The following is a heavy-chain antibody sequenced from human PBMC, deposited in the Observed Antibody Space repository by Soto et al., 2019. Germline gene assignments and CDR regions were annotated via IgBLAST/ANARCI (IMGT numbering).Heavy chain of an antibody. Sequence: EVQLLESGGAFLQPGGSLRLSCAASGFTFSSYAMSWVRQAPGKGLEWVSVISAGGENTYYADPVKGRFTISRDNSRDTLYLQMDSLRAEDTAVYYCAKREGTSWQNYFDYWCQGTLVTVSS. CDR3: AKREGTSWQNYFDY. D-gene: IGHD2-2*01. CDR1: GFTFSSYA. J-gene: IGHJ4*02. V-gene: IGHV3-23*01. CDR2: ISAGGENT.